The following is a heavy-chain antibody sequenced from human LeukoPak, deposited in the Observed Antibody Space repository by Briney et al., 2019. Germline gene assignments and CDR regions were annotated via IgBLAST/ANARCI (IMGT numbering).Heavy chain of an antibody. CDR2: ISYDGSNK. J-gene: IGHJ4*02. D-gene: IGHD6-19*01. V-gene: IGHV3-30*18. Sequence: GGSLRLSCAASGFTFSSYGMHWVRQAPGKGLEWVAVISYDGSNKYYADSVKGRFTISRDNSKNTLYLQMNSLRAEDTAVYYCAKECSSGAIGYWGPGTLVTVSS. CDR3: AKECSSGAIGY. CDR1: GFTFSSYG.